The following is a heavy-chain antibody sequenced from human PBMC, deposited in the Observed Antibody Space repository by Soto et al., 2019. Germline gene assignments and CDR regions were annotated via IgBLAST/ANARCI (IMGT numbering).Heavy chain of an antibody. D-gene: IGHD3-22*01. Sequence: SETLSLTCTVSGDSVSSGSYYWSWIRQPPGKGLEWIGYIFYSGSTNYNPSLKSRVTISVDTSKNQFSLNLNSVTAADTAVYYCARGGRSITMIVVVPRRGAFDIWGQGTMVTVSS. V-gene: IGHV4-61*01. CDR1: GDSVSSGSYY. CDR2: IFYSGST. J-gene: IGHJ3*02. CDR3: ARGGRSITMIVVVPRRGAFDI.